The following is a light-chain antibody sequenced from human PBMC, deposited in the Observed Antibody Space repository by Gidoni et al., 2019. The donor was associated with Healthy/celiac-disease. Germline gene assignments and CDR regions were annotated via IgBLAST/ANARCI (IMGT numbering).Light chain of an antibody. V-gene: IGKV1-8*01. CDR1: QGISSY. Sequence: AIRMTQSPSSFSASTGDRVTITCRASQGISSYLAWYQQKPGKAPKLLIYAASTLQSGVPSRFSGSGSGTDFTLTISCLQSEDFATYYCQQYYSYPQVTFXGXTKVEIK. J-gene: IGKJ4*01. CDR3: QQYYSYPQVT. CDR2: AAS.